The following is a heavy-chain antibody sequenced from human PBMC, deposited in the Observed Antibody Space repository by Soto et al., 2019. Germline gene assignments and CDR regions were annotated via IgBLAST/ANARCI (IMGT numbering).Heavy chain of an antibody. Sequence: SETLSLTCTVTGDSISSRSYYWGWIRQPPGKGLEWIGSIYYSGSTYNNPSLRSRVSMSIDTSKDQFSLKLKSVTAADTAVFYCARHRARNWFDPWGQGTLVTVSS. CDR2: IYYSGST. J-gene: IGHJ5*02. CDR1: GDSISSRSYY. V-gene: IGHV4-39*01. CDR3: ARHRARNWFDP. D-gene: IGHD6-6*01.